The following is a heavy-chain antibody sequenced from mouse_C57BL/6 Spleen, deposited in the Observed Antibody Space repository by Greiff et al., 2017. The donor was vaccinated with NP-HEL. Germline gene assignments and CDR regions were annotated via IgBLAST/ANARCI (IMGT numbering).Heavy chain of an antibody. CDR1: GYTFTDYY. V-gene: IGHV1-26*01. D-gene: IGHD1-1*01. J-gene: IGHJ4*01. CDR2: INPNNGGT. CDR3: ANPHYYGSSYLLAMDY. Sequence: EVQLQQSGPELVKPGASVKISCKASGYTFTDYYMNWVKQSHGKSLEWIGDINPNNGGTSYNQKFKGKATLTVDKSSSTAYMELRSLTSEDSAVYYCANPHYYGSSYLLAMDYWGQGTSVTVSS.